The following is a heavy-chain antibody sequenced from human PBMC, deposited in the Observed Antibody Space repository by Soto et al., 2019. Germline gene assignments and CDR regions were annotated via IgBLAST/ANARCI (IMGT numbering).Heavy chain of an antibody. CDR3: AKDRPSGLLWFGEQMALFDY. Sequence: PGGSLRLSCAASGFTFSSYAMSWVRQAPGKGLEWVSAFSGSGGSTYFADSVKSLFTNPRHNSKNPLYLKMNSLRAEDTAVYYCAKDRPSGLLWFGEQMALFDYWGQGTLFTVSS. CDR1: GFTFSSYA. V-gene: IGHV3-23*01. D-gene: IGHD3-10*01. CDR2: FSGSGGST. J-gene: IGHJ4*02.